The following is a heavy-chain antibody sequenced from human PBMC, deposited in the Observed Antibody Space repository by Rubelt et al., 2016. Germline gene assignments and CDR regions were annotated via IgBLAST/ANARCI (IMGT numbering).Heavy chain of an antibody. Sequence: QVQLQESGPGLVKPSETLSLTRTVSGYSISSDYCWGWIRQPPGKGLEWIGSISHSGATYYNPSLMSRVTISVDTSKNQFSLKLSSVTAADTAMYYCARHAFIVTTGSFWDFWGQGTLVTVSS. CDR2: ISHSGAT. CDR3: ARHAFIVTTGSFWDF. J-gene: IGHJ4*02. D-gene: IGHD4-17*01. V-gene: IGHV4-38-2*02. CDR1: GYSISSDYC.